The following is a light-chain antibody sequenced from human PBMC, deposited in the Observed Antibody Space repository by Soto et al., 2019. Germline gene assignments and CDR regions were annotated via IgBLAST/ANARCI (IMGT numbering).Light chain of an antibody. CDR1: QSISRE. Sequence: PSALNASVGDRVTITCLASQSISRELASYQQKPGKAPNFLIDGVSSFKSGVPSRFSGSGSGTEFTLTISSLQPDDFATYYCQHYNSYSEAFGQGTKVDNK. CDR2: GVS. V-gene: IGKV1-5*01. J-gene: IGKJ1*01. CDR3: QHYNSYSEA.